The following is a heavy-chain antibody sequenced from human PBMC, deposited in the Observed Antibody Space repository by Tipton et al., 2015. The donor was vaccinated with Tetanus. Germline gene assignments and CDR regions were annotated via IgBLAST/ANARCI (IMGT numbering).Heavy chain of an antibody. Sequence: TLSLTCSVSGGSVRNGDYSWNWIRQPPGKGLEWLAYISPSGRTNSNYSLKSRITISQDKSKNQFSLKLTSVTAADTAVYYCARANYAFPNKGPFDFWGQGILVLVSS. CDR2: ISPSGRT. CDR1: GGSVRNGDYS. J-gene: IGHJ4*02. V-gene: IGHV4-61*08. D-gene: IGHD3-3*01. CDR3: ARANYAFPNKGPFDF.